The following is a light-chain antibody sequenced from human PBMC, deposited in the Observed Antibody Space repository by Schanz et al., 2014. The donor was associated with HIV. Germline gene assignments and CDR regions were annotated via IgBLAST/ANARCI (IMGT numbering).Light chain of an antibody. Sequence: AIQMTQSPSSLSASVGDRVTITCRASQGIRNDLGWYQQKPGKAPKLLIYKASSLESGVPSRFSGSGSGTDFTLSISSLQPDDFATYYCQQYSYFSTFGQGTKVEIK. CDR1: QGIRND. CDR3: QQYSYFST. J-gene: IGKJ1*01. V-gene: IGKV1-6*01. CDR2: KAS.